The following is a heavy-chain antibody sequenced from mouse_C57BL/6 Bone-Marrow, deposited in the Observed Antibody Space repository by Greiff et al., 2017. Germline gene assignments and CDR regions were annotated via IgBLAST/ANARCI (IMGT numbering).Heavy chain of an antibody. V-gene: IGHV1-82*01. CDR3: ARSAQATEWFAY. CDR1: GYAFSSSW. J-gene: IGHJ3*01. D-gene: IGHD3-2*02. Sequence: VQLQQSGPELVKPGASVKISCKASGYAFSSSWMNWVKQRPGKGLEWIGRIYPGDGDTNYNGKLKGKATLTADKSSSTAYMQLSSLTSEDSAVYFCARSAQATEWFAYWGQGTLVTVSA. CDR2: IYPGDGDT.